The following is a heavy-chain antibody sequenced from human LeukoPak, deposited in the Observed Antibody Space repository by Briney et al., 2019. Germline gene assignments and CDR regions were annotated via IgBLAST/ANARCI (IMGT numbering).Heavy chain of an antibody. CDR3: AGATLTYSSSHYYYYYYMDV. CDR1: GYTLTELS. Sequence: GASVKVSCKVSGYTLTELSMHWVRQAPGKGLEWMGGFDSEDGETIYAQKFQGRVTMTEDTSTDAAYMELSSLRSEDTAVYYCAGATLTYSSSHYYYYYYMDVWGKGTTVTVSS. J-gene: IGHJ6*03. CDR2: FDSEDGET. D-gene: IGHD6-6*01. V-gene: IGHV1-24*01.